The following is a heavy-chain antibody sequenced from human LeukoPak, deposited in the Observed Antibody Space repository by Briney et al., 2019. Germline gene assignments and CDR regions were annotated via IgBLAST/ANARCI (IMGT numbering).Heavy chain of an antibody. CDR3: AKSPTGSSWPSIDY. Sequence: GGSLRLSRAASGFTFSSYAMSWVRQVPGKGLECVSPISGSGGSTYYADSVKGRFTVSRDNSKNTLYLQMDSLRAEDTAVYYCAKSPTGSSWPSIDYWGQGTLVTVSS. J-gene: IGHJ4*02. CDR1: GFTFSSYA. V-gene: IGHV3-23*01. D-gene: IGHD6-13*01. CDR2: ISGSGGST.